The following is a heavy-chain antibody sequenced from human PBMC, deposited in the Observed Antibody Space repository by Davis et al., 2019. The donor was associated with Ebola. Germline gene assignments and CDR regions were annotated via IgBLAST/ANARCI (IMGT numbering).Heavy chain of an antibody. CDR2: ISSSSSYI. Sequence: VITGGSLRLSCAASVFPFSSYSMNWVRHSPGKGLEWVSSISSSSSYIYYADSVKGRFTISRDNAKNSLYLQMNSLRAEDTAVYYCARDENYYDSSGYSYAFDIWGQGTMVTVSS. V-gene: IGHV3-21*01. CDR1: VFPFSSYS. CDR3: ARDENYYDSSGYSYAFDI. J-gene: IGHJ3*02. D-gene: IGHD3-22*01.